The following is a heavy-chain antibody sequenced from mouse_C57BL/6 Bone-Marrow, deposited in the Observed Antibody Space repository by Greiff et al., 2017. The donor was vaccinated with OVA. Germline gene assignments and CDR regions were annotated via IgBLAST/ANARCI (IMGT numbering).Heavy chain of an antibody. CDR2: IWSGGST. CDR3: AKNPPTRGYFDV. V-gene: IGHV2-4*01. Sequence: QVQLKESGPGLVQPSQSLSITCTVSGFSLTSYGVHWVRQPPGKGLEWLGVIWSGGSTDYNAAFISRLSISKDNSKSQVFFKMNSLQADDTAIYYCAKNPPTRGYFDVWGTGTTVTVSS. CDR1: GFSLTSYG. J-gene: IGHJ1*03.